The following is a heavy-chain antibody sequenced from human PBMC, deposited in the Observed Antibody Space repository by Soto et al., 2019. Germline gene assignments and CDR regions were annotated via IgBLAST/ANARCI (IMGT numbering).Heavy chain of an antibody. CDR3: TTGAVVVAATPDYYYYYGMDV. J-gene: IGHJ6*02. CDR2: IKSKTDGGTT. D-gene: IGHD2-15*01. V-gene: IGHV3-15*07. CDR1: GFTFSNAW. Sequence: GGSLRLSCAASGFTFSNAWMNWVRQAPGKGLEWVGRIKSKTDGGTTDYAAPVKGRFTISRDDSKNTLYLQMNSLKTEDTAVYYCTTGAVVVAATPDYYYYYGMDVWGQGTTVTVSS.